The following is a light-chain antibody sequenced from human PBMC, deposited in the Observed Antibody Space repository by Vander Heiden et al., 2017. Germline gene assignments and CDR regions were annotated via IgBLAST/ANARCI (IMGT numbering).Light chain of an antibody. CDR1: QSVLYSSNNKNY. J-gene: IGKJ2*01. V-gene: IGKV4-1*01. CDR2: WAS. CDR3: QQDSSTPYT. Sequence: DIVMTQSPASLAVSLGERATINCKSSQSVLYSSNNKNYLARHQQKPGQPPKLLIYWASTRESGVPDRFSGSGSGTDFTLTSSSLQAEDVAVYYCQQDSSTPYTFGQGTKVXIK.